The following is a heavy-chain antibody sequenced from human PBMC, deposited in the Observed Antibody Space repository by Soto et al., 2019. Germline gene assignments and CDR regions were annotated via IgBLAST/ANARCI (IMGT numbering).Heavy chain of an antibody. J-gene: IGHJ4*02. Sequence: EVQLVESGGDSVQPGGSLRLSCVGSGYIFSDYSMNWVRQAPGKGLGWVSYISSSGSVKYYADSAKGRFTVSRDNAKNSLSLQMNSLRDEDSAVYYCAREAASGSDFWGQGTLVTVSS. CDR2: ISSSGSVK. D-gene: IGHD3-3*01. CDR3: AREAASGSDF. V-gene: IGHV3-48*02. CDR1: GYIFSDYS.